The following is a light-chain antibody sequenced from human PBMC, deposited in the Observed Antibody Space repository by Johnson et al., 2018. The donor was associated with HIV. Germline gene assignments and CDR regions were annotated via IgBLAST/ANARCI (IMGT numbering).Light chain of an antibody. V-gene: IGLV1-51*01. Sequence: QSVLTQSPSVSAAPGQKVTISCSGSSSNIGNNYVSWYQQLPGTAPKLLIYDNNKRPSGIPDRFSASKSGTSATLGITGLQTGDEADYYCGTWDSSLSAHYVFGTGTKITVL. CDR1: SSNIGNNY. CDR3: GTWDSSLSAHYV. J-gene: IGLJ1*01. CDR2: DNN.